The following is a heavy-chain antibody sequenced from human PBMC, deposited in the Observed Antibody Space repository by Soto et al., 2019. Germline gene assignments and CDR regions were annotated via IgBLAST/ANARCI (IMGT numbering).Heavy chain of an antibody. CDR3: ARLPGYCSGGSCPIYFDY. CDR1: GYSFTGYW. CDR2: IYPGDSDT. D-gene: IGHD2-15*01. J-gene: IGHJ4*02. V-gene: IGHV5-51*01. Sequence: PGESLKISCKGSGYSFTGYWIGWVRQMPGKGLEWMGIIYPGDSDTRYSPSFQGQVTISADKSISTAYLQWSSLKASDTAMYYCARLPGYCSGGSCPIYFDYWGQGTLVTVSS.